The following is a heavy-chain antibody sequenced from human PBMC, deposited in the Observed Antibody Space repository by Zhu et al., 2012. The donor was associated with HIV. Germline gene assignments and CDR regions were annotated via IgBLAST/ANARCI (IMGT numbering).Heavy chain of an antibody. CDR2: IYYSGST. V-gene: IGHV4-59*11. CDR1: GGSISSHY. J-gene: IGHJ4*02. D-gene: IGHD3-22*01. CDR3: ATNYYDSSGYYSN. Sequence: QVQLQESGPGLVKPSETLSLTCTVSGGSISSHYWSWIRQPPGKGLEWIGYIYYSGSTNYNPSLKSRVTISVDTSKNQFSLKLSSVTAADTAVYYCATNYYDSSGYYSNWGQGTLVTVSS.